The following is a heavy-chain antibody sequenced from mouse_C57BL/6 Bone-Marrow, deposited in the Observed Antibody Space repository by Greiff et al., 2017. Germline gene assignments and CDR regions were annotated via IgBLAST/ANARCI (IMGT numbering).Heavy chain of an antibody. CDR1: GYSITSGYY. D-gene: IGHD1-1*01. CDR3: LRGYAMDY. CDR2: ISYDGSN. V-gene: IGHV3-6*01. Sequence: EVKLVESGPGLVKPSQSLSLTCSVTGYSITSGYYWNWIRQFPGNKLEWMGYISYDGSNNYNPSLKNRISITRDTSKNQFFLKLNSVTTEDTATYYCLRGYAMDYWGQGTSVTVSS. J-gene: IGHJ4*01.